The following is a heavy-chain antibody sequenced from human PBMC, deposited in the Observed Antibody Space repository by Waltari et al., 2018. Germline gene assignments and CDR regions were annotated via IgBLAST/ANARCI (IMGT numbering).Heavy chain of an antibody. J-gene: IGHJ4*02. V-gene: IGHV3-21*02. CDR1: GFSFRSYG. CDR3: ARDPGSGRYFDY. CDR2: ISSTSSYI. D-gene: IGHD1-26*01. Sequence: EVQLVESGGGLVKPGGSLRLSCAASGFSFRSYGMGWVRQAPGKGLKWVSTISSTSSYIYDTDSLRGRFAISRDNARDSLYLQMNSLRAEDTAVYYCARDPGSGRYFDYWGQGTLVTVSS.